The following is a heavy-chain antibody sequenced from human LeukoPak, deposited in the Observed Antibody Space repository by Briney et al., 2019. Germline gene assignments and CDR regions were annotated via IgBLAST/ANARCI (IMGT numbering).Heavy chain of an antibody. Sequence: PGGSLRLSCAASGFTFSSYWMHWVRQAPGKGLVWVSRINSDGSSTSYADSVKGRSTISRDNAKNTLYLQMNSLRAEDTAVYYCARSKYSGSYDYWGQGTLVTVSS. V-gene: IGHV3-74*01. CDR3: ARSKYSGSYDY. J-gene: IGHJ4*02. CDR2: INSDGSST. CDR1: GFTFSSYW. D-gene: IGHD1-26*01.